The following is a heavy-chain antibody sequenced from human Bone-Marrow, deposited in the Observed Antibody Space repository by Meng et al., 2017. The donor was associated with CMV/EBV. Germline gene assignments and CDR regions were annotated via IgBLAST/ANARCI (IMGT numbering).Heavy chain of an antibody. J-gene: IGHJ4*01. CDR3: ARQVGYDSSGDDY. CDR1: GCPISSYH. V-gene: IGHV4-59*01. CDR2: IYYSGST. D-gene: IGHD3-22*01. Sequence: SVTLAYTCTVSGCPISSYHWSWIRQPPGKGLEWIGYIYYSGSTNYNPSLKSRVTISVDTSKNQFPLKLSSVTAADTAVYYCARQVGYDSSGDDYWGQGTLDTVSS.